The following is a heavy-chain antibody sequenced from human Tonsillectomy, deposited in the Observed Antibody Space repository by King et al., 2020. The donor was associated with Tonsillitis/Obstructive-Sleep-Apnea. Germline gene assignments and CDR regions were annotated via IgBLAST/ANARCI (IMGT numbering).Heavy chain of an antibody. CDR2: IYHSGTT. V-gene: IGHV4-4*02. Sequence: VQLQESGPGLVKPSGTLSLTCAVSGGSISSSNWWSWVRQPPGKGLEWIGEIYHSGTTNYDPSLKSGVTISVDKSKNQFSLKLRSVTAADTAVYFCARGNCNSTSCMNSLDYWGQGTLVTVSS. J-gene: IGHJ4*02. D-gene: IGHD2-2*01. CDR3: ARGNCNSTSCMNSLDY. CDR1: GGSISSSNW.